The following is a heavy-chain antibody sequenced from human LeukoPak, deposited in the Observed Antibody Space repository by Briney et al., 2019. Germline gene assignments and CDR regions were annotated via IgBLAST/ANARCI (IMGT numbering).Heavy chain of an antibody. J-gene: IGHJ6*03. V-gene: IGHV1-58*02. CDR1: GFTFTRSA. CDR2: IVVGSGNT. D-gene: IGHD3-10*01. CDR3: AASGFGFGELPSYFYYYMDV. Sequence: GASVKVSCKASGFTFTRSAMQWVRQARGQRLEWIGWIVVGSGNTKYAQKFQGRVTITRDMSTGTAYMELSSLRSEDTAVYYCAASGFGFGELPSYFYYYMDVWGKGTTVTISS.